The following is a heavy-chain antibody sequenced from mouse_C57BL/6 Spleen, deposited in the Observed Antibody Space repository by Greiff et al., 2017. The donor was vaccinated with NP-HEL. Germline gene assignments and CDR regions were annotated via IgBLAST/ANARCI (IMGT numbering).Heavy chain of an antibody. J-gene: IGHJ3*01. Sequence: DVKLVESGGGLVQPKGSLKLSCAASGFTFNTYAMHWVRQAPGKGLEWVARIRSKSSNYATYYADSVKDRFTISRDDSQSMLYLQMNNLKTEDTAMYYGVREAHYYGSSYNWCAYGGEGTLVTVSA. V-gene: IGHV10-3*01. D-gene: IGHD1-1*01. CDR1: GFTFNTYA. CDR2: IRSKSSNYAT. CDR3: VREAHYYGSSYNWCAY.